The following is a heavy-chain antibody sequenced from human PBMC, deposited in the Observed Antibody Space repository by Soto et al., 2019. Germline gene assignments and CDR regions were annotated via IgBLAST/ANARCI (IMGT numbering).Heavy chain of an antibody. CDR2: ISGSGGST. Sequence: GVSLSLSCAAAGFTFSSYAMSCLRQGLGKGMEWVSAISGSGGSTYYAGSVKGRLTTSRDNRKSTLYLQMNSLRAEDTAVYYCAKDSTSHYYDSSGYYDWGQGTLVTV. J-gene: IGHJ4*02. V-gene: IGHV3-23*01. CDR1: GFTFSSYA. D-gene: IGHD3-22*01. CDR3: AKDSTSHYYDSSGYYD.